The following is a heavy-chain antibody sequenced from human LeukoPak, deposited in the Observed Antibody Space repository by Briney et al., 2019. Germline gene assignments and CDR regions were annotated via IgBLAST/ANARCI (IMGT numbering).Heavy chain of an antibody. Sequence: GGSLRLSCAASGFSFSRYAMNWVRQAPGKGLEWVSVISGSGDTIHYADSVKGRFTISRDNSKSTMYLEMNSLRAEDTAVYYCARLLGGMILAAYWGQGTLVSVSS. CDR1: GFSFSRYA. CDR2: ISGSGDTI. D-gene: IGHD3-22*01. J-gene: IGHJ4*02. V-gene: IGHV3-23*01. CDR3: ARLLGGMILAAY.